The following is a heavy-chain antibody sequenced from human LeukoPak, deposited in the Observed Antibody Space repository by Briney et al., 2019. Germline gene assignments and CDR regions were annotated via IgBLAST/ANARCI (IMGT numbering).Heavy chain of an antibody. V-gene: IGHV3-48*03. CDR2: ISSSGSTI. J-gene: IGHJ4*02. CDR1: GFTFSSYE. CDR3: AKYCGGDCYSGNY. D-gene: IGHD2-21*02. Sequence: PGGSLSLSCAASGFTFSSYEMNWVRQAPGKGLEWVSYISSSGSTIYYADSVKGRFTISRDNAKNSLYLQMNSLRAEDTAVYYCAKYCGGDCYSGNYWGQGTLVTVAS.